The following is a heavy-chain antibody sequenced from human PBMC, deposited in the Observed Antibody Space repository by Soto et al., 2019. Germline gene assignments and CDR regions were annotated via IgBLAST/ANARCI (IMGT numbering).Heavy chain of an antibody. CDR1: GFTFSSYW. J-gene: IGHJ4*01. V-gene: IGHV3-74*01. CDR3: ARKVYYDSSGYYYC. D-gene: IGHD3-22*01. Sequence: EVQLVESGGGLVQPGGSLRLSCAASGFTFSSYWMHWVRQAPGKGLVWVSRINSDGSSTSYADSVKGRFTISRDNAKNTLYLELNSLIAEDTAVYYCARKVYYDSSGYYYCWGHGTLVTVSS. CDR2: INSDGSST.